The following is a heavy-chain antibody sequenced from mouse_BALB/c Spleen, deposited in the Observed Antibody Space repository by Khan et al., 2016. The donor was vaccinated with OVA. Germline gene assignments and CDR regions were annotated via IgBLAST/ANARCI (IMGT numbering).Heavy chain of an antibody. CDR2: ISSVGST. D-gene: IGHD2-14*01. CDR3: AREAYRYDEYYFDY. CDR1: GFTFVTYA. J-gene: IGHJ2*01. V-gene: IGHV5-6-5*01. Sequence: EVKLMESGGASVKPGGSLNLSCAVSGFTFVTYALSWVRRPPEKRLDWVASISSVGSTYYPAVLKGRFTIYRDNARNIVYLQMTSLRSEDRAMYYCAREAYRYDEYYFDYGGQGTTLTVAS.